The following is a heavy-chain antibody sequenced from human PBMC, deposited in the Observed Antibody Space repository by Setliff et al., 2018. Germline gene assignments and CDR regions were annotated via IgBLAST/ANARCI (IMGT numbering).Heavy chain of an antibody. D-gene: IGHD3-22*01. J-gene: IGHJ3*01. Sequence: ASVKVSCKAFGYTFTKYGIDWVRQAPGQGLEWLGWISPYNGNTDYVYNVRDRITMTTDSSTGTAYMELRSLTSDDSAVYYCARDAPKVVDKFDLWGQGTKVTVSS. CDR3: ARDAPKVVDKFDL. V-gene: IGHV1-18*01. CDR2: ISPYNGNT. CDR1: GYTFTKYG.